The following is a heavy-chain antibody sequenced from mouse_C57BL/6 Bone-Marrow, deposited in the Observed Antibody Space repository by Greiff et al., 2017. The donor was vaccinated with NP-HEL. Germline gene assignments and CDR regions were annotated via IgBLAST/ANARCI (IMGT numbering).Heavy chain of an antibody. D-gene: IGHD1-1*01. Sequence: EVQVVESGGGLVKPGGSLKLSCAASGFTFSDYGMHWVRQAPEKGLEWVAYISSGSSTIYYADTVKGRFTISRDNAKNTLFLQMTSLRSEDTAMYYCARLITTVVATEGYYFDYWGQGTTLTVSS. CDR3: ARLITTVVATEGYYFDY. CDR2: ISSGSSTI. V-gene: IGHV5-17*01. CDR1: GFTFSDYG. J-gene: IGHJ2*01.